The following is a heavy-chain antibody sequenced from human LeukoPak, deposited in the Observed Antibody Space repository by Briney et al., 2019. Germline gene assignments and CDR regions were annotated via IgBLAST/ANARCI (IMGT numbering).Heavy chain of an antibody. CDR1: GYTFTSYD. CDR2: MNPNSGNT. J-gene: IGHJ6*03. V-gene: IGHV1-8*01. D-gene: IGHD6-6*01. Sequence: ASVKVSCKASGYTFTSYDINWVRQATGQGLEWIGWMNPNSGNTGYAQKFQGRAIMTRNTSISTAYMELSSLRSEDTAVYYCARGVAGNIAARRSWFYYYYMDVWGKGTTVTVSS. CDR3: ARGVAGNIAARRSWFYYYYMDV.